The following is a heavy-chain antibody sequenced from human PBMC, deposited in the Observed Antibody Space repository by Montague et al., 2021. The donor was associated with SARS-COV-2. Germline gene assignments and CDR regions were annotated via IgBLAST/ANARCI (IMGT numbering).Heavy chain of an antibody. V-gene: IGHV4-59*01. Sequence: SETLSLTCSVSGDSSRTKYWSWIRQPPGKGLEWIDYVDNSGGTDYSPSLRSRVTISIDRSKKQFSLRLNSVTTADTAKYYCTTGEGNYGWRYYFDYWGQGTLVTVSS. CDR2: VDNSGGT. CDR1: GDSSRTKY. D-gene: IGHD3-10*01. J-gene: IGHJ4*02. CDR3: TTGEGNYGWRYYFDY.